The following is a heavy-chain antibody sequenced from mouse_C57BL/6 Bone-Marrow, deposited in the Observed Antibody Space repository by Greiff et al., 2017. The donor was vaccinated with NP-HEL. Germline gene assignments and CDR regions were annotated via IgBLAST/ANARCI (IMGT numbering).Heavy chain of an antibody. Sequence: EVKLVESGGGLVKPGGSLKLSCAASGFTFSSYAMSWVRQTPEKRLEWVATISDGGSYTYYPDNVKGRFTISRDNAKNNLYLQMSHLKSEDTAMYYCARVSPYAMDYWGQGTSVTVSS. J-gene: IGHJ4*01. V-gene: IGHV5-4*03. CDR2: ISDGGSYT. CDR3: ARVSPYAMDY. CDR1: GFTFSSYA.